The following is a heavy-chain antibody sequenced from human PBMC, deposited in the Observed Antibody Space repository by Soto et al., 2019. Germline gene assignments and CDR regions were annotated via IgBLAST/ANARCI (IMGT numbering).Heavy chain of an antibody. CDR3: ARVVMVYASRPNWFDP. CDR1: GGSISSGDYY. J-gene: IGHJ5*02. Sequence: SETLSLTCTVSGGSISSGDYYWSWIRQPPGKGLEWIGYIYYSGSTYYNPSLKSRVTISVDTSKNQFSLKLSSVTAADTAVYYCARVVMVYASRPNWFDPWGQGTLVTVSS. CDR2: IYYSGST. V-gene: IGHV4-30-4*01. D-gene: IGHD2-8*01.